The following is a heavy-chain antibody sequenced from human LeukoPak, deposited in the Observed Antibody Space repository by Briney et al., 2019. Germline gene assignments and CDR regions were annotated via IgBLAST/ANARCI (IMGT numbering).Heavy chain of an antibody. CDR2: INHSGST. CDR1: GGSFSGYY. CDR3: ARHPYPYSLERRGRGRFDY. D-gene: IGHD1-1*01. J-gene: IGHJ4*02. Sequence: SETLSLTCAVYGGSFSGYYWSWIRQPPGKGLEWIGEINHSGSTNYNPSLKSRVTISVDTSKNQFSLKLSSVTAADTAVYYCARHPYPYSLERRGRGRFDYWGQGTLVTVSS. V-gene: IGHV4-34*01.